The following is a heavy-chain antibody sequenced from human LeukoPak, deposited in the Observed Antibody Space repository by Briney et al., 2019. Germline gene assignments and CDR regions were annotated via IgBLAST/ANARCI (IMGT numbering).Heavy chain of an antibody. CDR2: ISYDGSNK. D-gene: IGHD5-12*01. V-gene: IGHV3-30*18. CDR3: AKDQYSGYDLKSYFDY. J-gene: IGHJ4*02. Sequence: GRSLRLSCAASGFTFSSYGMHWVRQAPGKGLEWVAVISYDGSNKYYADSVKGRLTISRDNSKNTLYLQMNSLGAEDTAVYYCAKDQYSGYDLKSYFDYWGQGTLVTVSS. CDR1: GFTFSSYG.